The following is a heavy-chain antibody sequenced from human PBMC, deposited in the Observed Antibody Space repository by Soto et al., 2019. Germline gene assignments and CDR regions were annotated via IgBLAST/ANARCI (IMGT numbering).Heavy chain of an antibody. CDR3: TRMEGFEYSSSWMIYYGMDV. CDR1: GFTFGDYA. J-gene: IGHJ6*02. CDR2: IRSKAYGGTT. D-gene: IGHD6-6*01. Sequence: GGSLRLSCTASGFTFGDYAMSWFRQAPGKGLEWVGFIRSKAYGGTTEYAASVKGRFTISRDDSKSIAYLQMNSLKTEDTAVYYCTRMEGFEYSSSWMIYYGMDVWGQGTTVTVSS. V-gene: IGHV3-49*03.